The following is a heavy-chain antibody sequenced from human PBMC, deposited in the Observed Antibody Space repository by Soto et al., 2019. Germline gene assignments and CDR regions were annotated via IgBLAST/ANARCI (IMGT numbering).Heavy chain of an antibody. CDR3: AKTTGVIPVLTSFDH. CDR1: GFTFNKYA. J-gene: IGHJ4*02. CDR2: ISGSGAST. D-gene: IGHD3-16*01. Sequence: GGSLRLSCVASGFTFNKYALAWVRQAPGKGLEWVSAISGSGASTYDADSVKGRFTISRDNSNNTLYLQMNSLRAEDTAVYYCAKTTGVIPVLTSFDHWGQGPPVTVSS. V-gene: IGHV3-23*01.